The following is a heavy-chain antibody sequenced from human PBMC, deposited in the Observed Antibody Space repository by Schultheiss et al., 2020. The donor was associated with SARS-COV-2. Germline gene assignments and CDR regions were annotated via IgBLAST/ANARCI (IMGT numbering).Heavy chain of an antibody. CDR2: ISGSGGST. J-gene: IGHJ4*02. CDR3: ARVESYYGSGMGLPH. V-gene: IGHV3-23*01. CDR1: GFTFTSYG. Sequence: GGSLRLSCAASGFTFTSYGLSWVRQAPGKGLEWVSTISGSGGSTYYADSVKGRFTISRDNSKNTLYLQMNSLRAEDTAVYYCARVESYYGSGMGLPHWGQGTPVTVSS. D-gene: IGHD3-10*01.